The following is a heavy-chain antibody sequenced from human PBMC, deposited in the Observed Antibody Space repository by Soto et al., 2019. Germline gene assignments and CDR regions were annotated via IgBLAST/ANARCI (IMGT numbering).Heavy chain of an antibody. D-gene: IGHD3-16*01. CDR2: IPSDGSNK. Sequence: HVQLVESGGGVVQPGRSLRLSCAASGFTFSTYGMFWVRQPPGKGLEWVAAIPSDGSNKYYADAVKGRFTISRDNSKNTLFLQMDSLRTEDTAVYYCAKAFHPSQSYALYNWFDPWGQGTLVTVSS. V-gene: IGHV3-30*18. J-gene: IGHJ5*02. CDR3: AKAFHPSQSYALYNWFDP. CDR1: GFTFSTYG.